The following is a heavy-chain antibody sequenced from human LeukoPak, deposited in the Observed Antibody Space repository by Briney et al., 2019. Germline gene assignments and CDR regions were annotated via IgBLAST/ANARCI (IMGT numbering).Heavy chain of an antibody. CDR1: GFTFSNAW. CDR3: TAAAGTGDYFYGMDV. J-gene: IGHJ6*02. D-gene: IGHD6-13*01. Sequence: GGSLRLSCAASGFTFSNAWMSWVRQAPGKGLEWVGHIKSKADGGTTDYAAPVKGRFTISIDDSKNMLYLQTNSLRTEDTAVYYCTAAAGTGDYFYGMDVWGQGTTVTVSS. V-gene: IGHV3-15*01. CDR2: IKSKADGGTT.